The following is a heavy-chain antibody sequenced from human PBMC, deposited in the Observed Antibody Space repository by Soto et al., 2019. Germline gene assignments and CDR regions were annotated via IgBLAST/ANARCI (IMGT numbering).Heavy chain of an antibody. CDR2: IIPIFGTA. V-gene: IGHV1-69*13. D-gene: IGHD3-3*01. J-gene: IGHJ6*02. CDR1: GGTFSSYA. Sequence: SVKVSCKASGGTFSSYAISWVRQAPGQGLEWMGGIIPIFGTANYAQKFQGRVTITADESTSTAYMELSSLRSEDTAVYYCARDDMEDGDLRRYYYGMDVWGQGTTVTVSS. CDR3: ARDDMEDGDLRRYYYGMDV.